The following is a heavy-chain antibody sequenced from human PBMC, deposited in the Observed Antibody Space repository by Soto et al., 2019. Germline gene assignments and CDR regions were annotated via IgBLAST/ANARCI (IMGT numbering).Heavy chain of an antibody. CDR3: TTDHAVGATPSYYYYYYMDV. D-gene: IGHD1-26*01. Sequence: GGSLRLSCTASGFTFSNAWMSWVRLAPGKGLEWVGRIKSKTDGGTTDYAAPVKGRFTISRDDSKNTLYLQMNSLKTEDTAVYYCTTDHAVGATPSYYYYYYMDVWGKGTTVTVSS. V-gene: IGHV3-15*01. CDR2: IKSKTDGGTT. CDR1: GFTFSNAW. J-gene: IGHJ6*03.